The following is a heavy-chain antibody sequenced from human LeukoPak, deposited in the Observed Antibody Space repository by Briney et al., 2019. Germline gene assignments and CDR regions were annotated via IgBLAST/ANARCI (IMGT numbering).Heavy chain of an antibody. J-gene: IGHJ6*03. D-gene: IGHD3-3*01. CDR3: ARGFLLYYDFWSGYYYYYYMDV. CDR1: GDSVSSNSAA. Sequence: SQTLSLTCAISGDSVSSNSAAWNWIRQSPSRGLEWLGRTYYRSKWYNDYAVSVKSRITINPDTSKNQFSLQLNSVTPEDTAVYYCARGFLLYYDFWSGYYYYYYMDVWGKGTTVTVSS. CDR2: TYYRSKWYN. V-gene: IGHV6-1*01.